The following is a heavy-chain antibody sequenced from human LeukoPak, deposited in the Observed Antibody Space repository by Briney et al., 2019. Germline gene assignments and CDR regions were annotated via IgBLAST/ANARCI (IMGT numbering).Heavy chain of an antibody. CDR3: AKDGADFWSSSSQYFDY. CDR1: GFTFSSYG. V-gene: IGHV3-30*02. D-gene: IGHD3-3*01. CDR2: IRYDGSNK. J-gene: IGHJ4*02. Sequence: GGSLRLSCAASGFTFSSYGMHWVRQAPGKGLEWVAFIRYDGSNKYYADSVKGRFTISRDNSKNTLYLQMNSLRAEDTAVYYCAKDGADFWSSSSQYFDYWGQGTLVTVSS.